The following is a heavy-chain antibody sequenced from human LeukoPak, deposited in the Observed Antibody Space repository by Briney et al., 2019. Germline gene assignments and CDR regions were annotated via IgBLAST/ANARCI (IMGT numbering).Heavy chain of an antibody. CDR3: ASSGSYTHFDY. D-gene: IGHD1-26*01. CDR2: ICSGGST. Sequence: GGSLRLSCAASGFTVSSNYMSWVRQAPGKGLEWVSVICSGGSTYYADSVKGRFTISRDNSKNTLYLQMNSLRAEDTAVYYCASSGSYTHFDYWGQGTLVTVSS. V-gene: IGHV3-66*01. CDR1: GFTVSSNY. J-gene: IGHJ4*02.